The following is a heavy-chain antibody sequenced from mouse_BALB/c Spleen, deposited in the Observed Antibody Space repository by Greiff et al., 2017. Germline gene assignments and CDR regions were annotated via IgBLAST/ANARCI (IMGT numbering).Heavy chain of an antibody. V-gene: IGHV1-54*01. D-gene: IGHD2-1*01. CDR3: ARPLYGNYDYYAMDY. CDR1: GYAFTNYL. Sequence: QVQLQQSGAELVRPGTSVKVSCKASGYAFTNYLIEWVKQRPGQGLEWIGVINPGSGGTNYNEKFKGKATLTADKSSSTAYMQLSSLTSDDSAVYFCARPLYGNYDYYAMDYWGQGTSVTVSS. J-gene: IGHJ4*01. CDR2: INPGSGGT.